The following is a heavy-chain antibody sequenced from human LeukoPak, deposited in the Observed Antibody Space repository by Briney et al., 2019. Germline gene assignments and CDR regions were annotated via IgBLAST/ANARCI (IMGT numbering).Heavy chain of an antibody. CDR3: ARDVRSSSWYGYYYYYYMDV. V-gene: IGHV4-34*01. D-gene: IGHD6-13*01. CDR1: GGSFSGYY. CDR2: INHSGST. J-gene: IGHJ6*03. Sequence: SETLSLTCGVYGGSFSGYYWSWIRQPPGKGLEWIGEINHSGSTNYNPSLKSRVTISVDTSKNQFSLKLSSVTAADTAVYYCARDVRSSSWYGYYYYYYMDVWGKGTTVTVSS.